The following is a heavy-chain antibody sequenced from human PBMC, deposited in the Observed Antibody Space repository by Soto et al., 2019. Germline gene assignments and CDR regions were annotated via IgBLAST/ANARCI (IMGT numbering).Heavy chain of an antibody. CDR3: ARSLGETTSLFDY. CDR1: GYIFIHCF. J-gene: IGHJ4*02. D-gene: IGHD1-26*01. CDR2: INPSSGTK. V-gene: IGHV1-46*01. Sequence: QVQLVQSGAEMKQPGASVKLSCQASGYIFIHCFMHWVRQAPGQGLEWMGGINPSSGTKTYAQKLQGRVTVTRDTSTSTVYLELSSLGSGDTAMYYCARSLGETTSLFDYWGQGSLVTVSA.